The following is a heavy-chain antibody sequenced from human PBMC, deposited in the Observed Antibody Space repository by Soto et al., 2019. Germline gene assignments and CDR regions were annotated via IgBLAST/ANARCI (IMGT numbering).Heavy chain of an antibody. J-gene: IGHJ4*02. CDR3: GRGRSGQLVVFY. Sequence: ASVKVSCKASGYTFTGHYIHWVRQAPEQGPEWMGEIGPESGATRYAQKFQGRVTMTRDMSITTVYMELNNLSPDDMAVYYCGRGRSGQLVVFYWGQGXPVTVSS. V-gene: IGHV1-2*02. CDR1: GYTFTGHY. D-gene: IGHD5-12*01. CDR2: IGPESGAT.